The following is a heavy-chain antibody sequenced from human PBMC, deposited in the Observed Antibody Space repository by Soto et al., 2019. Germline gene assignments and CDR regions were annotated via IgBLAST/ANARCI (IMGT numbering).Heavy chain of an antibody. J-gene: IGHJ5*02. V-gene: IGHV4-39*01. CDR3: AGHYSSGSRNWFDP. CDR1: GGSINSSSYF. Sequence: LSLTCSVSGGSINSSSYFWGWVRQPPGKGLEWIGSIYYSGSTYYNPSLRSRVTISVDTSKNQFSLKLSSVTAADTAVFYCAGHYSSGSRNWFDPWGQGTLVTVSS. CDR2: IYYSGST. D-gene: IGHD6-19*01.